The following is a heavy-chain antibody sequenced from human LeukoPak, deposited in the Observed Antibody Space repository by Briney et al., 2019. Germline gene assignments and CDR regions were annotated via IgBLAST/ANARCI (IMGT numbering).Heavy chain of an antibody. D-gene: IGHD3/OR15-3a*01. Sequence: SETLSLTCAVYGGSFSGYYWSWIRQPPGKGLEWIGEINHSGSTNYNPSLKSRVTISVDTSKNQFSLKLSSVTAADTAVYYCARWTRSFDYWGQGTLVTVSS. V-gene: IGHV4-34*01. CDR1: GGSFSGYY. CDR2: INHSGST. J-gene: IGHJ4*02. CDR3: ARWTRSFDY.